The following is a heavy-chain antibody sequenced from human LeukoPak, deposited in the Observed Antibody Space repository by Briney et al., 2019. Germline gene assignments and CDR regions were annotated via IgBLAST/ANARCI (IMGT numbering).Heavy chain of an antibody. CDR3: AKERVGDYPTDFDY. D-gene: IGHD4-17*01. Sequence: GGSLRLSCAASGFTFSTYSMNWVRQAPGKGLEWVSSISGSGGTTYYADSVKGRFTISRDNSKNTLYLQMNSLRAEDTALYYRAKERVGDYPTDFDYWGQGTLVTVSS. J-gene: IGHJ4*02. CDR1: GFTFSTYS. V-gene: IGHV3-23*01. CDR2: ISGSGGTT.